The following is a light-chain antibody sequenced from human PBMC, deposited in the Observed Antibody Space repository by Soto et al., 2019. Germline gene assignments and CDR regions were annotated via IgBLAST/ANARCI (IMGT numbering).Light chain of an antibody. Sequence: EIVMTQSPATLSVSPGEGATLSCRASQSVDSNLAWYQQQPGQAPRLLIYGASTRATGVPAKYSGSGSGTEFTLAISSLQSEDFAVYYCQQYNDWPHTFGQRTKVEIK. V-gene: IGKV3-15*01. J-gene: IGKJ1*01. CDR3: QQYNDWPHT. CDR1: QSVDSN. CDR2: GAS.